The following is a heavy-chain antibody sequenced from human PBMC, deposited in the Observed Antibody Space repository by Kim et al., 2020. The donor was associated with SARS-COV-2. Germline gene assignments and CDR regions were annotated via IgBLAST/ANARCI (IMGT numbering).Heavy chain of an antibody. J-gene: IGHJ4*02. V-gene: IGHV4-39*01. CDR1: GGSISSSSYY. Sequence: SETLSLTCTVSGGSISSSSYYWGWIRQPPGKGLEWIGSIYYSGSTYYNPSLKSRVTIYVDTSKNQFSLKLSSVTAADTAVYYCARLKWDYEGSQMYYFDYWGQGTLVTVSS. CDR3: ARLKWDYEGSQMYYFDY. CDR2: IYYSGST. D-gene: IGHD3-16*01.